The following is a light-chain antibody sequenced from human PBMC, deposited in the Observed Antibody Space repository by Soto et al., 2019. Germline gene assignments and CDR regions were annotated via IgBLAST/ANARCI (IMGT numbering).Light chain of an antibody. V-gene: IGKV1-9*01. CDR1: QGISSY. J-gene: IGKJ4*01. Sequence: DIQLTQSPSFLSASVGDRVTITCRASQGISSYLAWYQQKPGKAPKLLIYAASTLQSGVPSRFSGSGSGTDFTLTISSLQREDFATYYCQQLNSYPVTFGGGTKVEIK. CDR2: AAS. CDR3: QQLNSYPVT.